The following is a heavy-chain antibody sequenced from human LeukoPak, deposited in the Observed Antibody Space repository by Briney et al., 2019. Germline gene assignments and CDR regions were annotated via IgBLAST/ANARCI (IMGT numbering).Heavy chain of an antibody. Sequence: WGSLTLTCAASGFIFSNYGMDWVRQAPGKGLEWVSYISSSSSSIYYADSVKGRFTISRDNAKNTLFLQMNSLRAEDTAVYYCARGGAVRPDYWGQGTLVTLSS. D-gene: IGHD6-6*01. CDR1: GFIFSNYG. CDR3: ARGGAVRPDY. CDR2: ISSSSSSI. J-gene: IGHJ4*02. V-gene: IGHV3-48*01.